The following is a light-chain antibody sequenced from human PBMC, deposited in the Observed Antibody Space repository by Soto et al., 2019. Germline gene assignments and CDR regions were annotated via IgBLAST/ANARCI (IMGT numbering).Light chain of an antibody. Sequence: EIVLTQSPDTLSLSPGESATLSCRASQSVKNYLAWYQQKPGQTPRLLIYDASNRAPGIPARFTGSGSGTYFTLTISSLEPEDFAVYYCQQRTKWEITFGGGSRVDMK. V-gene: IGKV3-11*01. CDR1: QSVKNY. CDR3: QQRTKWEIT. J-gene: IGKJ4*01. CDR2: DAS.